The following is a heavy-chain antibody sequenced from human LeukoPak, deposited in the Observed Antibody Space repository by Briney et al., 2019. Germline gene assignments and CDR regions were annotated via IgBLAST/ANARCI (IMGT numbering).Heavy chain of an antibody. J-gene: IGHJ6*03. CDR1: GGSISSGSYY. CDR2: IYTSGST. D-gene: IGHD3-22*01. CDR3: ARVAYYDSSGYRGYYYYYYMDV. Sequence: SETLSLTCTVSGGSISSGSYYWSWIRQPAGKGLEWIGRIYTSGSTNYNPSLKSRVTISVDTSKNQFSLKLSSVTAADTAVYYCARVAYYDSSGYRGYYYYYYMDVWGKGTTVTVSS. V-gene: IGHV4-61*02.